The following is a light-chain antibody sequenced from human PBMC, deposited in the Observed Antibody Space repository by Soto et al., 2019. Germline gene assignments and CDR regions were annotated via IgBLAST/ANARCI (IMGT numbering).Light chain of an antibody. Sequence: IQMNQSPTSRSSSFGDRVPITCRASQSISSYLNWYQQKPGKAPKLLIYAASSLQSGVPSRFSGSGSGTEGTLTISSLQQEDVATYYCQQLKSNMITFGQGTRLEIK. CDR3: QQLKSNMIT. V-gene: IGKV1-39*01. J-gene: IGKJ5*01. CDR1: QSISSY. CDR2: AAS.